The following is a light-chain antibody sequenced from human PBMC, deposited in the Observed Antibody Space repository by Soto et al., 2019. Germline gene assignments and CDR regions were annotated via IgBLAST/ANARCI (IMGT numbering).Light chain of an antibody. V-gene: IGLV2-14*03. J-gene: IGLJ1*01. CDR3: SSYTTGNSPYV. CDR2: DVN. CDR1: SSDVGGSDF. Sequence: QSALTQPASVSGSPGQSIAISCTGTSSDVGGSDFVSWYQHHPGKAPKLIIHDVNNRPSGVSARFSGSKSGNTASLTISGLQAEDEAAYFCSSYTTGNSPYVFGAGTKLTVL.